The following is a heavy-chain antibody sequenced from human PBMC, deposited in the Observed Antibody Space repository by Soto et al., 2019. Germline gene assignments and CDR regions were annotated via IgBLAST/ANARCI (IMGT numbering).Heavy chain of an antibody. V-gene: IGHV4-31*03. CDR1: GGSISSGGYY. CDR3: ARTYSYDILTGGFDY. Sequence: PSETLSLTCTVSGGSISSGGYYWSWIRQHPGKGLGWIGYIYYSGSTYYNPSLKSRVTISVDTSKNQFSLKLSSVTAADTAVYYCARTYSYDILTGGFDYWGQGTLVTVSS. CDR2: IYYSGST. J-gene: IGHJ4*02. D-gene: IGHD3-9*01.